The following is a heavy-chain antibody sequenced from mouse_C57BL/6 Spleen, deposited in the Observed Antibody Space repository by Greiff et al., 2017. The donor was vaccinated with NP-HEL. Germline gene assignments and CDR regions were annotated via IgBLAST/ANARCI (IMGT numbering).Heavy chain of an antibody. CDR1: GFTFSSYA. CDR3: ARKDYDWDY. J-gene: IGHJ4*01. D-gene: IGHD2-4*01. V-gene: IGHV5-4*03. Sequence: DVKLQESGGGLVKPGGSLKLSCAASGFTFSSYAMSWVRQTPEKRLEWVATISDGGSYTYYPDNVKGRFTISRDNAKNNLYLQMSHLKSEDTAMYYCARKDYDWDYWGQGTSVTVSS. CDR2: ISDGGSYT.